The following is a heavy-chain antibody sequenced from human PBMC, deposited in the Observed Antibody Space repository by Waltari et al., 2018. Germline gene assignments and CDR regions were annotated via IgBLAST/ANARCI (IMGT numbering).Heavy chain of an antibody. CDR1: GFNFNTFD. V-gene: IGHV3-23*01. CDR3: AKNKGFNWNYVLDY. Sequence: QLLESGGGLVQPGGSLRLSCEASGFNFNTFDMGWVRHAPGKGLEWVSAMGGSSGTTFYKGSVKGRYTISRDNSKNTLYLQMNSLRAEDTAVYHCAKNKGFNWNYVLDYWGQGTLVTVSS. J-gene: IGHJ4*02. CDR2: MGGSSGTT. D-gene: IGHD1-7*01.